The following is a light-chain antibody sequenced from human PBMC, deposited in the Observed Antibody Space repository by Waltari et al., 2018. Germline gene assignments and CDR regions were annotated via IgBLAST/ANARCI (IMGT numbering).Light chain of an antibody. Sequence: QSALTQPASVSGSPGQSISISCTGTSSDVGVYNYVSWYQQHPGKAPKLIIYEVSTRPSGIPNRFSGSKSDNTASLTISGLQAEDEADYYCSSYTSSSTLVFGGGTKLTVL. V-gene: IGLV2-14*01. CDR3: SSYTSSSTLV. J-gene: IGLJ3*02. CDR2: EVS. CDR1: SSDVGVYNY.